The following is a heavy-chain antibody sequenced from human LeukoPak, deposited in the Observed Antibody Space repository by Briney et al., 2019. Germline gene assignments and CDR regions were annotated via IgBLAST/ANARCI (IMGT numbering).Heavy chain of an antibody. Sequence: PGRSLRLSCAASGFTFSSYAMHWVRQAPGKGLEWVAVIPYDGSNKYYADSVKGRFTISRDNSKNTLYLQMNSLRAEDTAVYYCARDLPGGFDYWGQGTLVTVSS. CDR1: GFTFSSYA. J-gene: IGHJ4*02. CDR3: ARDLPGGFDY. V-gene: IGHV3-30*04. CDR2: IPYDGSNK. D-gene: IGHD1-26*01.